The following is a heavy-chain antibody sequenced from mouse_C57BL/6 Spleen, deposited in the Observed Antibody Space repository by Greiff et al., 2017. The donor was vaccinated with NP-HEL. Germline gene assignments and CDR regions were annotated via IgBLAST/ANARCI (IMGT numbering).Heavy chain of an antibody. Sequence: DVKLQESGPGLVKPSQSLSLTCSVTGYSITSGYYWNWIRQFPGNKLEWMGYISYDGSNNYNPSLKNRISITRDTSKNQFFLKLNSVTTEDTATYYCASPSYGSSYGWYFDVWGTGTTVTVSS. CDR2: ISYDGSN. J-gene: IGHJ1*03. V-gene: IGHV3-6*01. CDR3: ASPSYGSSYGWYFDV. CDR1: GYSITSGYY. D-gene: IGHD1-1*01.